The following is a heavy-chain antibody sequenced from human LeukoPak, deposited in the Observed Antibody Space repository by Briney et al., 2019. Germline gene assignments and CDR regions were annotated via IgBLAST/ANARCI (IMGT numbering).Heavy chain of an antibody. V-gene: IGHV4-39*01. CDR2: IYYSGST. D-gene: IGHD3-3*01. CDR3: ASFRITIFGVVISNYFDY. CDR1: GGSISSSSYY. Sequence: SETLSLTCTVSGGSISSSSYYWGWIRQPPGKGLEWIGSIYYSGSTYYNPSLKSRVTISVDTSKNQFSLKLSSVTAADTAVYYCASFRITIFGVVISNYFDYWGQGTLVTGSS. J-gene: IGHJ4*02.